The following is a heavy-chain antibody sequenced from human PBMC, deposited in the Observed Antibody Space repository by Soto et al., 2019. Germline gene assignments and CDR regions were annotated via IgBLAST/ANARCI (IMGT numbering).Heavy chain of an antibody. J-gene: IGHJ5*02. D-gene: IGHD6-13*01. V-gene: IGHV4-61*01. Sequence: TSETLSLTCTVSGGSVRSGSYYWSWIRQPPGKGLEWIGYIYYSGNTNYNPSLKSRVTISIDTSRNQFSLKLTSVTAADTALYYCASDGTAAGTNWFDPWGQGTLVTV. CDR1: GGSVRSGSYY. CDR2: IYYSGNT. CDR3: ASDGTAAGTNWFDP.